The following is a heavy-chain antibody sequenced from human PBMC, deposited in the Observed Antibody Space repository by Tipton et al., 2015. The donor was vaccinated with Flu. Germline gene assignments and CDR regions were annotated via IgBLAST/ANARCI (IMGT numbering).Heavy chain of an antibody. J-gene: IGHJ4*02. CDR1: GFSVSSYA. CDR3: AKREFLGYPYGPFYFDL. Sequence: SLRLSCAASGFSVSSYAMTWVRQAPGKGLEWVSAISGGGASTYYADSVKGRFTISRDNSKNTLYLQMNSLRAEDTAVYYCAKREFLGYPYGPFYFDLWGQGTLVTVSS. CDR2: ISGGGAST. V-gene: IGHV3-23*01. D-gene: IGHD5-18*01.